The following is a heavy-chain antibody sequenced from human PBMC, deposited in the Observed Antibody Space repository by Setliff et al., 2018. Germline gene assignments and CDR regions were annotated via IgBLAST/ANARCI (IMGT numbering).Heavy chain of an antibody. Sequence: ASVKVSCKTSPYSFSGYYIHWVRQAPGQGLEWMGWINTNSGDTRYAQKFQGRVTMTRDTSISTAYMELSRLRSDDTAVYYCARTKGFVDGYLDPWGQGTLVTV. CDR3: ARTKGFVDGYLDP. CDR2: INTNSGDT. D-gene: IGHD3-10*01. J-gene: IGHJ5*02. CDR1: PYSFSGYY. V-gene: IGHV1-2*02.